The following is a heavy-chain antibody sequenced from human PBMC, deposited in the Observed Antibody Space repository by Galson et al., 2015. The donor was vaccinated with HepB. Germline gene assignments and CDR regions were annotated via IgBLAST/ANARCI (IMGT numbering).Heavy chain of an antibody. J-gene: IGHJ3*02. D-gene: IGHD3-16*02. CDR3: ARGFFTSTFGGVNVTGDAFDI. V-gene: IGHV3-9*01. Sequence: LRLSCADSGFTFADYAMHWVRQAPGEGVEWVSGISWNRGRIGYADSVKGRFTISRDNAKNSLYLQMNSLRAEDTALYYCARGFFTSTFGGVNVTGDAFDIWGQGTMVTVSS. CDR1: GFTFADYA. CDR2: ISWNRGRI.